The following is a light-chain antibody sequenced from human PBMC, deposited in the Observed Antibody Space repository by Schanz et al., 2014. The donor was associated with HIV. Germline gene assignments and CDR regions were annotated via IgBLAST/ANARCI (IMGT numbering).Light chain of an antibody. CDR1: QRVDSNY. CDR2: DAS. CDR3: HQYGHSHYT. J-gene: IGKJ2*01. V-gene: IGKV3-20*01. Sequence: VMTQSPGTLSLSPGERATLSCRASQRVDSNYVAWDQPKPGQAPRLLIYDASIRATGIPDRFRGSGSGTDFTLTISRLEPEDFVVYYCHQYGHSHYTFGLGTKLEIK.